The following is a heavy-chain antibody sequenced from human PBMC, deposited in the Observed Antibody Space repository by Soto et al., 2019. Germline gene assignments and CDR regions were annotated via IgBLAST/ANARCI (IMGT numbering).Heavy chain of an antibody. Sequence: GGSLRLSCAASGFTFNRYSMNWVRQAPGKGLEWVSSVTSSSSSMLYADSVKGRFTISRDDAKDSLFLQMNSLRADDTAVYYCAREADFASSGYVLDYWGQRTLVTVSS. V-gene: IGHV3-21*01. CDR3: AREADFASSGYVLDY. CDR1: GFTFNRYS. D-gene: IGHD3-22*01. J-gene: IGHJ4*02. CDR2: VTSSSSSM.